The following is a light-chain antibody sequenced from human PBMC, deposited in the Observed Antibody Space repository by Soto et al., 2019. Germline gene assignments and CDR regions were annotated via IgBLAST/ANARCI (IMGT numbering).Light chain of an antibody. J-gene: IGKJ2*01. CDR3: QHYTNWPVMYT. CDR1: QSVNYN. V-gene: IGKV3-15*01. CDR2: GAS. Sequence: EVLMTQSPATLSVSPGERATLSCRASQSVNYNLAWYQQKPGQAPMLLIYGASTRATGIPARFSGSGSGTEFTLTISSLQSEDLAVYYCQHYTNWPVMYTVGQGTKVEIK.